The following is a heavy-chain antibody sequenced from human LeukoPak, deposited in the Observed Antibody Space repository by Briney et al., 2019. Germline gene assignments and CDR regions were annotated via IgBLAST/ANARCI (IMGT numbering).Heavy chain of an antibody. J-gene: IGHJ5*02. CDR1: GGSFSGYY. Sequence: PSETLSLTCAVYGGSFSGYYWSWLRQPPGKGLEWIGEINHSGSTNYNPSLKSRVTISVDTSKNQFSLKLSSVTAADTAVYYCARGRVIHRCSSTSCYTGCCWFDPWGQGTLVTVSS. CDR2: INHSGST. CDR3: ARGRVIHRCSSTSCYTGCCWFDP. V-gene: IGHV4-34*01. D-gene: IGHD2-2*02.